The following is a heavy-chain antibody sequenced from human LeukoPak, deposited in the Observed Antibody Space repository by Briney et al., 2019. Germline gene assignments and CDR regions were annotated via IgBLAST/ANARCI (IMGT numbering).Heavy chain of an antibody. V-gene: IGHV1-2*02. J-gene: IGHJ3*02. CDR3: ARKGKTGDRAFDI. CDR2: INPNSGGT. D-gene: IGHD7-27*01. Sequence: ASVKVSCKASGYTFTGYYMHWVRQAPGQGLEWMGWINPNSGGTNYAQKFQGRVTMTRGTSISTAYMELSRLRSDDTAVYYCARKGKTGDRAFDIWGQGTMVTVSS. CDR1: GYTFTGYY.